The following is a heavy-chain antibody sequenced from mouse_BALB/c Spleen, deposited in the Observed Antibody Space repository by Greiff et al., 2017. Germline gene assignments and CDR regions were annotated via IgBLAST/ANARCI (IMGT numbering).Heavy chain of an antibody. J-gene: IGHJ4*01. V-gene: IGHV1-62-2*01. CDR2: FYPGSGSI. CDR1: GYTFTEYI. D-gene: IGHD2-10*01. Sequence: QVQLQQSGAGLVKPGASVKLSCKASGYTFTEYIIHWVKQRSGQGLEWIGWFYPGSGSIKYNEKFKDKATLTADTSSSTVYMELSRLTSEDSAVYFCARHEVGGAYYGNYDYAMDYWGQGTSVTVSS. CDR3: ARHEVGGAYYGNYDYAMDY.